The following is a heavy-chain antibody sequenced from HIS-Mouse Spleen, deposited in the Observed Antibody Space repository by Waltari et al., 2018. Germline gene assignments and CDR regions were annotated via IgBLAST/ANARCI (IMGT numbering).Heavy chain of an antibody. D-gene: IGHD6-13*01. CDR3: AREIPYSSSWYDWYFDL. CDR2: IYYSGST. CDR1: GGSSSSSVYY. Sequence: QLQLPESGPGLVKPSETLSLTCTVPGGSSSSSVYYWGWIRQLPGKGLEWLGSIYYSGSTYYNPSLKSRVTISVDTSKNQFSLKLSSVTAVDTAVYYCAREIPYSSSWYDWYFDLWGRGTLVTVSS. J-gene: IGHJ2*01. V-gene: IGHV4-39*07.